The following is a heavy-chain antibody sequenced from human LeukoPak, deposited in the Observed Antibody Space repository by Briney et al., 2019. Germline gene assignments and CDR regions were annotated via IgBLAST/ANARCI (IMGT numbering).Heavy chain of an antibody. Sequence: GGSLRLSCAASGFTFSDEYMSWIRQAPGKGLEWVSYIINSGSTIYYADSVKGRFTISRDNAKNSLYLQMNSLRAEDTAVYYCARANYDILGWFDPWGQGTLVTVSS. V-gene: IGHV3-11*04. J-gene: IGHJ5*02. CDR3: ARANYDILGWFDP. D-gene: IGHD3-9*01. CDR2: IINSGSTI. CDR1: GFTFSDEY.